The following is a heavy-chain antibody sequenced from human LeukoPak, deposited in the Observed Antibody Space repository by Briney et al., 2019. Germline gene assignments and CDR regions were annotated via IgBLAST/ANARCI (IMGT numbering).Heavy chain of an antibody. CDR1: GGXISSGGYY. CDR2: IYYSGST. Sequence: PSETLSLTCTVSGGXISSGGYYWSWIRQHPGKGLEWIGYIYYSGSTYYNPSLKSRVTISVDTSKSQFSLKLSSVTAADTAVYYCARVAAAAVWFDPWGQGTLVTVSS. J-gene: IGHJ5*02. D-gene: IGHD6-13*01. V-gene: IGHV4-30-4*08. CDR3: ARVAAAAVWFDP.